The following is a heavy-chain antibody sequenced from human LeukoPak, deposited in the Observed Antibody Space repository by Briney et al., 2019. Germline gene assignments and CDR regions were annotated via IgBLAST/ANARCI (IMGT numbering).Heavy chain of an antibody. CDR3: ARDRYCTNSVCLGPPSFDY. V-gene: IGHV1-69*01. J-gene: IGHJ4*02. D-gene: IGHD2-8*01. Sequence: ASVKVSCKAAGGTFSSYAISWVRQAPGQGLEWMGGIIPIFGTANYAQKFQGRVTITADESTSTAYMELSSLRSEDTAVYYCARDRYCTNSVCLGPPSFDYWGQGTLVTVSS. CDR2: IIPIFGTA. CDR1: GGTFSSYA.